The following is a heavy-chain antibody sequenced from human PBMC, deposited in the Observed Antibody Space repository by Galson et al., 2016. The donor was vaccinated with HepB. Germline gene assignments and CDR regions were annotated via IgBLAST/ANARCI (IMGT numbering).Heavy chain of an antibody. CDR1: GFTFRSYA. J-gene: IGHJ6*03. V-gene: IGHV3-23*01. D-gene: IGHD2-15*01. Sequence: SLRLSCAAFGFTFRSYAMSWVRQAPGKGLEWVSSISGSGGSTYYADSLRGRFTISRDNSNNTLYLQVNSLRAEDTAVYYCAKGGRLTRGSQYYYYYFMDVWGKGTTVTVSS. CDR2: ISGSGGST. CDR3: AKGGRLTRGSQYYYYYFMDV.